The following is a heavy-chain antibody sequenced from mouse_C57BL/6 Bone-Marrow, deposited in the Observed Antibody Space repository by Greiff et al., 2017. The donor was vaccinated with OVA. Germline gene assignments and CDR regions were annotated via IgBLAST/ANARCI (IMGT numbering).Heavy chain of an antibody. CDR3: ARPFYYYAMDY. J-gene: IGHJ4*01. V-gene: IGHV1-54*01. CDR2: INPGSGGT. Sequence: VQLQESGAELVRPGTSVKVSCKASGYAFTNYLIEWVKQRPGQGLEWIGVINPGSGGTNYNEKFKGKATLTADKSSSTAYMQLSSLTSEDSAVYFCARPFYYYAMDYWGQGTSVTVSS. CDR1: GYAFTNYL.